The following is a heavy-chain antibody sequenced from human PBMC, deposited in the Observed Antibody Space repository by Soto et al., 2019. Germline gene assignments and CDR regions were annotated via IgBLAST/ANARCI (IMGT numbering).Heavy chain of an antibody. CDR2: INHSGST. Sequence: SETLSLTCAVYGGSFSGYYWSWIRQPPGKGLEWIGEINHSGSTNYNPSLKSRVTISVDTSKNQFSLKLSSVTAADTAVYYCARASGYDSSGSPDFDYWGQGTLVTVSS. CDR3: ARASGYDSSGSPDFDY. D-gene: IGHD3-22*01. J-gene: IGHJ4*02. V-gene: IGHV4-34*01. CDR1: GGSFSGYY.